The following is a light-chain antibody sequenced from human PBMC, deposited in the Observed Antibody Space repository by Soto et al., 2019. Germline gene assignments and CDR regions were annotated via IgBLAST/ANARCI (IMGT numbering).Light chain of an antibody. Sequence: QSVLTQSPSASGTPGQRVTVSCSGSRSNIGRNFAYWYQHVPGTAPRLLIQRNHERPSGVPDRFSGSKSGTSVSLAISGLRSDDEATYYCAAWDDNLNAYVFGSGTKVTVL. CDR1: RSNIGRNF. CDR2: RNH. V-gene: IGLV1-47*01. J-gene: IGLJ1*01. CDR3: AAWDDNLNAYV.